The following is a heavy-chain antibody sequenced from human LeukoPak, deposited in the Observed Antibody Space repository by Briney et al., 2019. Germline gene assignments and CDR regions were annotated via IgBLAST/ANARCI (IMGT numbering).Heavy chain of an antibody. D-gene: IGHD2-15*01. J-gene: IGHJ4*02. CDR3: VRAGSVAASHHLDY. V-gene: IGHV3-72*01. Sequence: GGALRLSCAGSGFTFSDHFLDWLRQAPGKGREGVGRSRNRAKSYTTEYAASVTGSLNISRDDSKNSLSMPMNSLQPEDTAVYPCVRAGSVAASHHLDYWGQGTLVTVSS. CDR1: GFTFSDHF. CDR2: SRNRAKSYTT.